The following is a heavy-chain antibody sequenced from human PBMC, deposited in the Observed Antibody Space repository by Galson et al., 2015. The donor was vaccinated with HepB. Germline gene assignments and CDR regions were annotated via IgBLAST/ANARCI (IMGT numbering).Heavy chain of an antibody. Sequence: SVKVSCKASGYTFTSYYMHWVRQAPGQGLEWMGIINPSGGSTSYAQKFQGRVTMTRDTSTSTVYMELRSLRSEDTAVYYCARDPRNAYGGWYPLYYFDYWGQGTLVTVSS. D-gene: IGHD6-19*01. CDR1: GYTFTSYY. V-gene: IGHV1-46*01. J-gene: IGHJ4*02. CDR2: INPSGGST. CDR3: ARDPRNAYGGWYPLYYFDY.